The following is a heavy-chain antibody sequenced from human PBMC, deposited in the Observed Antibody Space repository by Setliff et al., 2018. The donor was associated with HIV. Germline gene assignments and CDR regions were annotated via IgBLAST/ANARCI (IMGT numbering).Heavy chain of an antibody. CDR3: AKPSSSWDGGFFDP. CDR1: GFNFTNYA. J-gene: IGHJ5*02. V-gene: IGHV3-21*06. CDR2: ITGSGNFK. D-gene: IGHD6-13*01. Sequence: PGGSLRLSCTTSGFNFTNYAMNWVRQAPGKGLEWVSSITGSGNFKYYAESLTGRFTISRDNPKTSVYLEMINLRAEDTATYFCAKPSSSWDGGFFDPWGLGTLVTVSS.